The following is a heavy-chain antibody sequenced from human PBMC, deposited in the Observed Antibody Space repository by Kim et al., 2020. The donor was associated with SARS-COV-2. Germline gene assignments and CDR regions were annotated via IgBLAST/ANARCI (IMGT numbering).Heavy chain of an antibody. D-gene: IGHD6-13*01. V-gene: IGHV3-13*01. Sequence: GGSLRLSCAASGFTFSSYDMHWVRQATGKGLEWVSAIGTAGDTYYPGSVKGRFTISRENAKNSLYLQMNSLRAGDTAVYYCARAGAAAGTVDYWGQGTLVTVSS. CDR3: ARAGAAAGTVDY. CDR2: IGTAGDT. CDR1: GFTFSSYD. J-gene: IGHJ4*02.